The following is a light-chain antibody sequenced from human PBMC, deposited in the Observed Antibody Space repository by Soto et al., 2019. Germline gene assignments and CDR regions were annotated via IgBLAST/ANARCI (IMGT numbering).Light chain of an antibody. CDR1: QSFSSSY. CDR3: QQHNQWPIT. V-gene: IGKV3D-20*02. J-gene: IGKJ5*01. Sequence: EIVLTQSPGTLSLSPGERATLSCRASQSFSSSYLAWYQQKPGQAPRLLIYYISTRATGIPARFSGSGSGTEFTLTINSLQSEDSAVYYCQQHNQWPITFGQGTRLEI. CDR2: YIS.